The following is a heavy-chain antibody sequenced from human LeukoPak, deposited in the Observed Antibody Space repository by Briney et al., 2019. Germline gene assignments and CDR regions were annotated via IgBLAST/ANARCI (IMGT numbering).Heavy chain of an antibody. CDR1: GGTFSSYA. CDR3: ARVPPAKPRHGWFDP. Sequence: SVKVSCKASGGTFSSYAISWVRQAPGQGLEWMGGIIPIFGTANYAQKFQGRVTITADESTSTAYMELSSLRSEDTAVYYCARVPPAKPRHGWFDPWGQGTLVTVSS. D-gene: IGHD1-14*01. V-gene: IGHV1-69*13. J-gene: IGHJ5*02. CDR2: IIPIFGTA.